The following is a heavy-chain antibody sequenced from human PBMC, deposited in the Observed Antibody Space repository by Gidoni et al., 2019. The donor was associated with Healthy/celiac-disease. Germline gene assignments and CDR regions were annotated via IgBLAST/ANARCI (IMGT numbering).Heavy chain of an antibody. CDR3: AREQSVGYAFDI. CDR1: GYTFTSYG. Sequence: QVQLVQSGAEVKKPGASVKVSCKPSGYTFTSYGISWVRQAPGQGLVWMGWISDYNGNTNYAQKHRGRVTMTTDTSTSTAYMELRGLRADDTAVYYCAREQSVGYAFDIWGQGTMVTVSS. V-gene: IGHV1-18*04. D-gene: IGHD1-26*01. CDR2: ISDYNGNT. J-gene: IGHJ3*02.